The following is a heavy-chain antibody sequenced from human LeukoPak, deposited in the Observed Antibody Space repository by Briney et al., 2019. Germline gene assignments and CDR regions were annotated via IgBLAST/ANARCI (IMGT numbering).Heavy chain of an antibody. Sequence: GGSLRLSCTASGFTFGDYAMSWFRKAPGKGLGWVSFSKSKAYGGTTEYAASVKGRFTISRDDSKNIAYLQMNSLKTEDTAVYYCGSGSGWYSPDYWGQGTLVTVSS. J-gene: IGHJ4*02. CDR1: GFTFGDYA. D-gene: IGHD6-19*01. V-gene: IGHV3-49*03. CDR3: GSGSGWYSPDY. CDR2: SKSKAYGGTT.